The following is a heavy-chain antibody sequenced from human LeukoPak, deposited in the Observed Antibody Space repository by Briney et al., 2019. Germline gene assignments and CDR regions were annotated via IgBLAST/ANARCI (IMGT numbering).Heavy chain of an antibody. CDR2: LYYSGST. V-gene: IGHV4-39*01. D-gene: IGHD6-19*01. Sequence: TSETLSLTCSVSGGSISTSSYYWDWIRQPPWKGLEWIGSLYYSGSTYYNPSLKGRVTISGDTSKNQFSLNLGSVTAADTAVYYCARRTDRSAWSTYFDYWGQGTLVTVSS. J-gene: IGHJ4*02. CDR1: GGSISTSSYY. CDR3: ARRTDRSAWSTYFDY.